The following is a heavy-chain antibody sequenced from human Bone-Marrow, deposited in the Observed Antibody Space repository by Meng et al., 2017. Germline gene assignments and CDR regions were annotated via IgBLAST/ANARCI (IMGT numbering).Heavy chain of an antibody. V-gene: IGHV3-30*01. D-gene: IGHD1-1*01. CDR3: AREIGGTTPDY. CDR2: ISNDGSNT. Sequence: GQLVESGGGVVQPGRPLRRSCASSGFSFSSYLMHWVRQAPGKGLEWLAAISNDGSNTDYADSVKGRFTISRDNSKDTVFLQMNSLRIEDTAVYYCAREIGGTTPDYWGQGTLVTVSS. J-gene: IGHJ4*02. CDR1: GFSFSSYL.